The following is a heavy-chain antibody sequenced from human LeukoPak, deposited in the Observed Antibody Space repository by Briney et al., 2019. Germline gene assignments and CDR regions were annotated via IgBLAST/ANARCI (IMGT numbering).Heavy chain of an antibody. Sequence: PGGSLRLSCAASGFTFSSYSMNWVRQAPGKGLEWVSSISSSSSYIYYADSVKGRFTISRDNAKNSLSLQMNSLRAEDTAVYYCARVLEAATFDPWGQGTLVTVSS. CDR3: ARVLEAATFDP. D-gene: IGHD2-15*01. CDR2: ISSSSSYI. CDR1: GFTFSSYS. V-gene: IGHV3-21*01. J-gene: IGHJ5*02.